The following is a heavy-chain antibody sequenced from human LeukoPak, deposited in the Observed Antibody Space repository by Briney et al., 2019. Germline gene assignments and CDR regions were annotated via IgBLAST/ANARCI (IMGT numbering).Heavy chain of an antibody. V-gene: IGHV4-39*01. D-gene: IGHD3-10*01. J-gene: IGHJ5*02. CDR3: ARHAKITMVRGERPFDP. CDR1: GGSISSSSYY. CDR2: IYYSGST. Sequence: SETLSLTCTVSGGSISSSSYYWGWIRQPPGKGLEWIGSIYYSGSTYYNPSLKGRVTISVDTSKNQFSLKLSSVTAADTAVYYCARHAKITMVRGERPFDPWGQGTLVTVSS.